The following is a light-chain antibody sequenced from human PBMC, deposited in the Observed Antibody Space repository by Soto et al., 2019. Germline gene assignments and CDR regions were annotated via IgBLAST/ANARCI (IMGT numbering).Light chain of an antibody. J-gene: IGKJ1*01. Sequence: DIQMTQSPSSLSASVGDRVTMTCRASQGIGINLGWFQQKPGKAPKRLIYVASILQSGVPSRFSGSGSGTEFTLTISSLQPEDFASYFCLQHNAYPWTFGQGTKVDIK. CDR1: QGIGIN. CDR3: LQHNAYPWT. V-gene: IGKV1-17*01. CDR2: VAS.